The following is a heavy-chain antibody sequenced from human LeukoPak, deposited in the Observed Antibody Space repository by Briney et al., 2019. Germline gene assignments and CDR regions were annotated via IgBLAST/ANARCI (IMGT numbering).Heavy chain of an antibody. V-gene: IGHV3-64D*09. CDR2: ISSNGGST. Sequence: GGSLRLSCSASGFTFSSYAMHWVRQAPGKGLEYVSAISSNGGSTYYADSVKGRFTISRDNSKNTLYLQMSSLRAEDTAVYYCARGGQSHFFDYWGQGTLVTVSS. J-gene: IGHJ4*02. CDR3: ARGGQSHFFDY. CDR1: GFTFSSYA. D-gene: IGHD3/OR15-3a*01.